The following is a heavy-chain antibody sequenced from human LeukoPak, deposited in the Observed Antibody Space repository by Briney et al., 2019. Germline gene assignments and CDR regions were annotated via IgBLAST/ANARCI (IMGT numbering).Heavy chain of an antibody. CDR2: IYYSGST. D-gene: IGHD3-22*01. Sequence: PSETLSLTCTVSGGSISSSSYYWGWIRQPPGKGLEWIGNIYYSGSTYYNPSLKSRVTISVDTSKNQFSLKLSSVTAADTAVYYCARDYFGDSSGYYWGQGTLVTVSS. J-gene: IGHJ4*02. CDR1: GGSISSSSYY. V-gene: IGHV4-39*07. CDR3: ARDYFGDSSGYY.